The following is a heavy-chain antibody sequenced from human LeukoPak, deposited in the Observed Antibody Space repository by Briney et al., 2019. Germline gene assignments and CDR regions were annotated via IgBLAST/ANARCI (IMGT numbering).Heavy chain of an antibody. CDR2: IFYSGST. CDR3: ASSGGSRDWFDP. V-gene: IGHV4-59*01. J-gene: IGHJ5*02. D-gene: IGHD2-15*01. CDR1: AGSINGYF. Sequence: SETLSLTCTVSAGSINGYFWSWIRRPPGKGLEWVGYIFYSGSTNYNPSLKSRVTITVDTSKNQFSLKLSSVTAADTAVYYCASSGGSRDWFDPWGREPWSPSPQ.